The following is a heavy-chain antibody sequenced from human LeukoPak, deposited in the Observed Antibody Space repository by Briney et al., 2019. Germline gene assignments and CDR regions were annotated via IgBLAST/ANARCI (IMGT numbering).Heavy chain of an antibody. Sequence: GGSLRLSCAASGFTFSSYSMNWVRQAPGKGLEWDSSISSSSSYIYYADSVKGRFTISRDNAKNSLYLQMNSLRAEDTAVYYCAPSGRYSSSWFYFDYWGQGTLVTVSS. V-gene: IGHV3-21*01. CDR1: GFTFSSYS. D-gene: IGHD6-13*01. J-gene: IGHJ4*02. CDR2: ISSSSSYI. CDR3: APSGRYSSSWFYFDY.